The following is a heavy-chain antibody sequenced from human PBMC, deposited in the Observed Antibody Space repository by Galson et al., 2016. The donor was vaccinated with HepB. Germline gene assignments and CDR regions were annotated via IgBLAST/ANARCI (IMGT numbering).Heavy chain of an antibody. Sequence: ETLSLTCSVSGGSINSYYWTWVRQPPGKGLEWIGFVYYSGLSDHNPSLKGRVTMTLDTSSRQFSLKLSSVTAADTAVYFCASGFYFYGAGSYYDYWGQGTVVTVSS. V-gene: IGHV4-59*01. CDR1: GGSINSYY. CDR2: VYYSGLS. J-gene: IGHJ3*01. CDR3: ASGFYFYGAGSYYDY. D-gene: IGHD3-10*01.